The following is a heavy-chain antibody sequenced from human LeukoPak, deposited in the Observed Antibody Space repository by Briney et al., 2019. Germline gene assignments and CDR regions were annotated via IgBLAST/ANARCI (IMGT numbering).Heavy chain of an antibody. J-gene: IGHJ5*02. Sequence: GASVKVSCKASGYTFTGYYMHWVRQAPGQGLEWMGWINPNSGGTNYAQKFQGRVTMTRDTSISTAYMELSRLRSDDTAVYYCARDRRIAARLSWFDPWGQGTLVTVSS. CDR1: GYTFTGYY. CDR3: ARDRRIAARLSWFDP. V-gene: IGHV1-2*02. CDR2: INPNSGGT. D-gene: IGHD6-6*01.